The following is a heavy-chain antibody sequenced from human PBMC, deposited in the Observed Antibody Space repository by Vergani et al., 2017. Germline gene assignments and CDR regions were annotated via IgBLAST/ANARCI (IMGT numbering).Heavy chain of an antibody. CDR3: ARDYGYCSSTSCYGLGWFDP. CDR1: GYTFTSYG. V-gene: IGHV1-18*01. CDR2: ISAYNGNT. D-gene: IGHD2-2*03. Sequence: QVQLVQSGAEVKKPGASVKVSCKASGYTFTSYGISWVRQAPGQGLEWMGWISAYNGNTNYAQKLQGRVTMTTDTSTSTAYMELRSLRSDDTAVYYCARDYGYCSSTSCYGLGWFDPWGQGTLVTVSS. J-gene: IGHJ5*02.